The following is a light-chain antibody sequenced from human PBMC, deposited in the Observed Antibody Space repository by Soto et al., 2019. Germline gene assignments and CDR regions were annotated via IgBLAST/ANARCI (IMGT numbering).Light chain of an antibody. J-gene: IGKJ1*01. CDR3: QEYHGYSWT. CDR1: QGISNG. V-gene: IGKV1-5*01. CDR2: DAS. Sequence: DIQMTQSPSTLSASVGDRASITCRASQGISNGLAWYQQKPGKAPKLLIYDASNLESGVPSRFSGSGSGTEFTLTISSLQPDDFETYYCQEYHGYSWTLGQGTKVDI.